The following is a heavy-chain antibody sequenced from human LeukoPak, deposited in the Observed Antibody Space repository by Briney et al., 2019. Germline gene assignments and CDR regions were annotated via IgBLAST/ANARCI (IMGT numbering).Heavy chain of an antibody. D-gene: IGHD3-22*01. CDR3: ARKPIVNSAWYYFDY. CDR2: IYYSGTT. V-gene: IGHV4-39*07. Sequence: PSETLSLTCTVSGGSISSSGYYWGWIRQPPGKGLECIGSIYYSGTTYYNPSLKSRVTISVDTSKNQFSLKLSSVTAADTAVYYCARKPIVNSAWYYFDYWGQGTLVTVSS. CDR1: GGSISSSGYY. J-gene: IGHJ4*02.